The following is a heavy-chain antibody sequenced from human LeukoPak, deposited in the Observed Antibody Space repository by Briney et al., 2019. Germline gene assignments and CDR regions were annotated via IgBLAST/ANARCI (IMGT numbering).Heavy chain of an antibody. CDR3: ARDGGSSAEYNWFDP. Sequence: ASVKVSCKASGYTFTGYYMHWVRQAPGQGLEWMGWINPNSGGTNYAQKFQGRVTMTRDTSISTAYMELSRLRSDDTAVYYCARDGGSSAEYNWFDPWGQGTLVTVSS. CDR2: INPNSGGT. D-gene: IGHD4-23*01. CDR1: GYTFTGYY. J-gene: IGHJ5*02. V-gene: IGHV1-2*02.